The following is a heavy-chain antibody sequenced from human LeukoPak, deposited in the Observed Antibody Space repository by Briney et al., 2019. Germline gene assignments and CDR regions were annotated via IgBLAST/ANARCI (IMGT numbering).Heavy chain of an antibody. Sequence: SETLSLTCTVSGDSISSYYWSWIRQPPGKGLEWIGYIYHSGSTNYNPSLKSRVTISADTSKDQFSLKLASVTAADTAVYYCATGYSSTWYYFDYWGQGTLVTVSS. D-gene: IGHD6-13*01. V-gene: IGHV4-59*01. CDR1: GDSISSYY. CDR3: ATGYSSTWYYFDY. CDR2: IYHSGST. J-gene: IGHJ4*02.